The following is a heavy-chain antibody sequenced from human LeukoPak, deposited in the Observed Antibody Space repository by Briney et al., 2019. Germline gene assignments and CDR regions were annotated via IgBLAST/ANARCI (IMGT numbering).Heavy chain of an antibody. CDR3: ARSSLSRHYYDSSGSFDY. CDR1: GGSISSYY. D-gene: IGHD3-22*01. Sequence: SKTLSLTCTVSGGSISSYYWSWIRQPPGKGLEWIGYIYYSGSTNYNPSLKSRVTISVDTSKNQFSLKLSSVTAADTAVYYCARSSLSRHYYDSSGSFDYWGQGTLVTVSS. V-gene: IGHV4-59*08. J-gene: IGHJ4*02. CDR2: IYYSGST.